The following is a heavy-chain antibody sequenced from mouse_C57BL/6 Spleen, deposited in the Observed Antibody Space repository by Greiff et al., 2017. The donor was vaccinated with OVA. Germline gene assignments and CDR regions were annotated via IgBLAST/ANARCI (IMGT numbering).Heavy chain of an antibody. J-gene: IGHJ3*01. Sequence: QVQLQQSGAELVMPGASVTLSCKASGYTFTSYWMHWVKQRPGQGLEWIGEIDPSDSYTNYNQKFKGKSTLTVDKSSSTAYMQLSSLTSEDSAVYYCARCYYGYDSLFAYWGQGTLVTVSA. V-gene: IGHV1-69*01. CDR1: GYTFTSYW. D-gene: IGHD2-2*01. CDR3: ARCYYGYDSLFAY. CDR2: IDPSDSYT.